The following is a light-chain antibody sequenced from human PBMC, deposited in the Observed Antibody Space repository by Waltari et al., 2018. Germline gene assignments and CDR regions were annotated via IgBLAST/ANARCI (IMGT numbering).Light chain of an antibody. V-gene: IGKV2-30*02. CDR1: QSLVHSDGSTY. CDR2: KVS. CDR3: MQGTHWPPWT. J-gene: IGKJ1*01. Sequence: DVVMTQSPLSLPVTLGQPASISCRSSQSLVHSDGSTYLNWFQQRPGQSPRRLIYKVSNRDPGVPERFSGSGSGTDFTLKISRVEAEDVGVYYCMQGTHWPPWTFGQGTKVEIK.